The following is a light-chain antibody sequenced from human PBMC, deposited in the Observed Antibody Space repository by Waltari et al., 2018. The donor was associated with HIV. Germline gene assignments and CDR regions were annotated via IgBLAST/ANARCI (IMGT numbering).Light chain of an antibody. CDR1: SSNIGSTY. V-gene: IGLV1-47*01. CDR3: AAWDDSLSGVV. CDR2: RNN. Sequence: QSVLTQPPSASGTPGQRVTISCSGSSSNIGSTYVYWYQQLPGPSPKLLIYRNNQRPSGVPDRFCGSKSGTSASLASSGLRSEDEADYYCAAWDDSLSGVVIGGGTKLTVL. J-gene: IGLJ2*01.